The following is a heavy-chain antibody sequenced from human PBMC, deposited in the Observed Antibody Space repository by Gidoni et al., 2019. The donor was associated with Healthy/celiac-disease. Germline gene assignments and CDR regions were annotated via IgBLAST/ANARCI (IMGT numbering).Heavy chain of an antibody. Sequence: QVQLVQSGAEVKKPGSSVKVSCKASGGTFSIYAISCVRQAPGQGLEWMGGIIPIFGTANYAKQSQGRVTITADESTSTAYMELSSLRSEDTAVYYCARVIAAAFVWFDPWGQGTLVTVSS. J-gene: IGHJ5*02. CDR1: GGTFSIYA. CDR3: ARVIAAAFVWFDP. CDR2: IIPIFGTA. D-gene: IGHD6-13*01. V-gene: IGHV1-69*01.